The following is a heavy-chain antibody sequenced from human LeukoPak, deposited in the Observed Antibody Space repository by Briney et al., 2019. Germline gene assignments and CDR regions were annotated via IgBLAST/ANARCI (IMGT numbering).Heavy chain of an antibody. D-gene: IGHD3-22*01. V-gene: IGHV3-30*18. Sequence: GGSLRLSCAASGFTFSSYGMHWVRQAPGKGLEWEALISYDGTNKYYADSVKGQFTISRDNSKNTLYLQMNSLRAEDTAMYYCAKDWTHGDDSSGYPESWGQGTLVTVSS. CDR2: ISYDGTNK. CDR1: GFTFSSYG. CDR3: AKDWTHGDDSSGYPES. J-gene: IGHJ5*02.